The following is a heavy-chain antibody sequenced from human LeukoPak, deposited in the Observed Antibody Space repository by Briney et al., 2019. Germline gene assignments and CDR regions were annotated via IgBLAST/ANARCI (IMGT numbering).Heavy chain of an antibody. CDR3: AKPPELTGSHYMDV. J-gene: IGHJ6*03. D-gene: IGHD1-14*01. CDR2: IYYSGST. CDR1: GGSIRSSSYY. Sequence: SETLSLTCTVSGGSIRSSSYYWGWIRQPPGKGLEWIGSIYYSGSTYYNPSLKSRVTISVDTSKNQLSLKLSSVTAADTAVYYCAKPPELTGSHYMDVWGKGTTVTVSS. V-gene: IGHV4-39*01.